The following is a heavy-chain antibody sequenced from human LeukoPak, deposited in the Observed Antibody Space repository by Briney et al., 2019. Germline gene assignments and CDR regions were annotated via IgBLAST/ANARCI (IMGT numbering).Heavy chain of an antibody. Sequence: GGSLRLSCAASGFTFSRFWMSWVRQAPGKGLEYVANIYGDGSEKYYVDSVKGRFTISRDNVRNSLFLQMSSLRVEDTAVYYCARDSSAEKGQQLANWGQGTLVTVST. CDR3: ARDSSAEKGQQLAN. CDR2: IYGDGSEK. J-gene: IGHJ4*02. V-gene: IGHV3-7*04. D-gene: IGHD6-13*01. CDR1: GFTFSRFW.